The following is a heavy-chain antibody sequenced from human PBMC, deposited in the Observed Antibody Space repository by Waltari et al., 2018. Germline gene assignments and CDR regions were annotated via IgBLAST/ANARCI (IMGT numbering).Heavy chain of an antibody. D-gene: IGHD3-10*01. J-gene: IGHJ4*02. Sequence: QVQLQESGPGLVTPSETLSLTCAVPGYSLRSSNWWNWIRKSPGKGLEWIGYISGSSGRTYYNPSRKSRVTISSGASKNQFSLNLTSVTAADTAVYYCARVEGSGTSYYADVWGRGILVIVSS. CDR3: ARVEGSGTSYYADV. V-gene: IGHV4-28*07. CDR1: GYSLRSSNW. CDR2: ISGSSGRT.